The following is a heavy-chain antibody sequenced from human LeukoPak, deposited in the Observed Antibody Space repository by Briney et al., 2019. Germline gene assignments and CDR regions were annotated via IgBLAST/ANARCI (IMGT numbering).Heavy chain of an antibody. J-gene: IGHJ4*02. CDR1: GFTFSSYA. Sequence: GGSLRLSCAASGFTFSSYAMSWVRQAPGKGLEWVSYIGGSGDFTYYVDSVKGRFTISRDNSNNTLYLQMNSLRAEDTAAYYCAKVAAVGYLEGWGQGTLVTVSS. D-gene: IGHD6-13*01. CDR2: IGGSGDFT. V-gene: IGHV3-23*01. CDR3: AKVAAVGYLEG.